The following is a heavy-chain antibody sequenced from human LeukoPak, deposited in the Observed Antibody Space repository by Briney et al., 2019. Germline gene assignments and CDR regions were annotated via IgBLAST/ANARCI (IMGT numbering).Heavy chain of an antibody. V-gene: IGHV3-30*03. CDR3: ARYVTSGLWYFDI. J-gene: IGHJ3*02. Sequence: GGSLRLSCAASGFTFSSYGMHWVRQAPGKGLEWVAVISYDGSNKYYADSVKGRFTISRDNSKNTLYLQMNSLRAEDTAVYYCARYVTSGLWYFDIWGQGTMVTVSS. D-gene: IGHD2-8*01. CDR1: GFTFSSYG. CDR2: ISYDGSNK.